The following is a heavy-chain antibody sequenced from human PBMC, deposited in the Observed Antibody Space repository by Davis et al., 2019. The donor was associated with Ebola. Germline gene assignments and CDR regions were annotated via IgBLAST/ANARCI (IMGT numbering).Heavy chain of an antibody. D-gene: IGHD3-10*01. CDR1: GGSFSGYY. Sequence: SETLSLTCAVYGGSFSGYYWSWIRQPPGKGLEWIGEINHSGSTNYNPSLKSRVTISVDTSKNQFSLKLSSVTAADTAVYYCARHRGGSPPYNWFDPWGQGTLVTVSS. CDR3: ARHRGGSPPYNWFDP. J-gene: IGHJ5*02. V-gene: IGHV4-34*01. CDR2: INHSGST.